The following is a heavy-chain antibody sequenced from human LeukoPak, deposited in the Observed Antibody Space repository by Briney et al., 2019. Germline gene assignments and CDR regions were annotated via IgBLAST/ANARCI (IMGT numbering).Heavy chain of an antibody. CDR2: VYYSGST. CDR3: ARHGFVVIPAAFDY. V-gene: IGHV4-39*01. Sequence: SETLSLTCTVSGDSISSNSYYWIWIRQPPGKGLEWIGSVYYSGSTYYNPSLKSRATISIDTSKNQFSLKLNSVTAADTAVYYCARHGFVVIPAAFDYWGQGTLVTVSS. J-gene: IGHJ4*02. D-gene: IGHD2-2*01. CDR1: GDSISSNSYY.